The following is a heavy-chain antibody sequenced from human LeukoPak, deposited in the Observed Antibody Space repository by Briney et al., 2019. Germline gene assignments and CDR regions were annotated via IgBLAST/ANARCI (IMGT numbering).Heavy chain of an antibody. V-gene: IGHV3-53*01. CDR3: ARAGGGYRYGYYYHFYMDV. CDR2: LYSGGSA. CDR1: GFNVSSNY. D-gene: IGHD5-18*01. Sequence: GVSLRLSCAASGFNVSSNYMSWVRQAPGKGLEWVSLLYSGGSAFHADSVKGRFTISRDNSKNTLYLQLNSLRAEDTAVYYCARAGGGYRYGYYYHFYMDVWGKGTTVTVSS. J-gene: IGHJ6*03.